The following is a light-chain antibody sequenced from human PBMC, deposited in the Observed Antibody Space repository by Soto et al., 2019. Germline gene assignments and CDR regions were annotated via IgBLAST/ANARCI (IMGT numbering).Light chain of an antibody. CDR3: MQGTHWPLT. Sequence: VVMTQSPLSLPVTLGQPVSVSCRSSQSLLFSDGKTFLTWFHQRPGQPPRRLIYEVSNRDSGVPDRFSGSGSGTDFTLKISRVEAEDVGLYNCMQGTHWPLTFGGGTMVDIK. J-gene: IGKJ4*01. CDR1: QSLLFSDGKTF. V-gene: IGKV2-30*01. CDR2: EVS.